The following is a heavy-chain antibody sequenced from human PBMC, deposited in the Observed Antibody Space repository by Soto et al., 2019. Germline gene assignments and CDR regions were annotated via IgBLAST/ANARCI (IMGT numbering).Heavy chain of an antibody. CDR3: ARVAADAYWSGYDDY. V-gene: IGHV4-59*01. Sequence: QEQLQESGPRLVKPSETLSLTCSVSGGSISNYHWSWIRQPPGKGLEWIGYISYTGSTNYSPSLKSRVTMLLATSKKQFSLKLSSVTAADKAVYYCARVAADAYWSGYDDYWGQGTLVTVSS. J-gene: IGHJ4*02. CDR2: ISYTGST. CDR1: GGSISNYH. D-gene: IGHD3-3*01.